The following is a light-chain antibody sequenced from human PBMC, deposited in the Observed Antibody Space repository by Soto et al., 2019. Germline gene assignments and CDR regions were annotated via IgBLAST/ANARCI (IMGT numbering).Light chain of an antibody. Sequence: EIVMTQSPATLSVSPGERATLSCRASQSVSSNLAWYQQKPGQAPRLLIYGASTRATGIPASFSGSGSGTEFTLTISSLQSEDFAVYYCQQYHNWPPWTFGQGTKVEIK. CDR1: QSVSSN. CDR2: GAS. J-gene: IGKJ1*01. V-gene: IGKV3-15*01. CDR3: QQYHNWPPWT.